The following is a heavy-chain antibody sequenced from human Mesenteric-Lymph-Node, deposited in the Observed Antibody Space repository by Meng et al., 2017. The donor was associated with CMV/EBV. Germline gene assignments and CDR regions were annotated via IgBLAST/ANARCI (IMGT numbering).Heavy chain of an antibody. D-gene: IGHD5-12*01. CDR1: SYA. CDR3: ARDRVDIVATPYYYYYGMDV. CDR2: IIPIFGTA. J-gene: IGHJ6*02. Sequence: SYAISCVRQGPGQGLEWMGGIIPIFGTANYAQKFQGRVTITADESTSTAYMELSSLRSEDTAVYYCARDRVDIVATPYYYYYGMDVWGQGTTVTVSS. V-gene: IGHV1-69*01.